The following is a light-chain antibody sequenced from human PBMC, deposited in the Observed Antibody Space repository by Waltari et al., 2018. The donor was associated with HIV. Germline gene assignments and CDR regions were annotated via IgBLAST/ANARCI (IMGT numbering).Light chain of an antibody. J-gene: IGLJ2*01. CDR2: GDT. Sequence: SYELTQPLSVSVALGQTARITCGGYNIENRNVYWYQQQPGQAPMLVIYGDTNRPSGIPERFSGSNSGNTATLTISRAQAGDEADYYCQVWDSSTVVFGGGTQLTVL. CDR1: NIENRN. V-gene: IGLV3-9*01. CDR3: QVWDSSTVV.